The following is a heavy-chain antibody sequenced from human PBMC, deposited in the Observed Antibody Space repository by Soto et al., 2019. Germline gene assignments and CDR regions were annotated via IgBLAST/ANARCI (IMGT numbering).Heavy chain of an antibody. CDR2: IYYRGST. V-gene: IGHV4-59*08. J-gene: IGHJ3*02. Sequence: SETLSLTCTVSGASTSSYSWSWIRQPPGKGLEWIGFIYYRGSTNYNPSLRSRVTISVDTSRNNCSLKVTSVTAADTAVYYCARHGGITMVRGVLTAFDIWGQGTMVTVSS. CDR1: GASTSSYS. D-gene: IGHD3-10*01. CDR3: ARHGGITMVRGVLTAFDI.